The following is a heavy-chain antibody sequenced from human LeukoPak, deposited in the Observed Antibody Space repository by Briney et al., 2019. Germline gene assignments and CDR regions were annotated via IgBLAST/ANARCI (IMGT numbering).Heavy chain of an antibody. J-gene: IGHJ3*02. V-gene: IGHV3-23*01. CDR1: GFIFREYA. D-gene: IGHD4-17*01. CDR3: ARDPNGDYIGAFDN. CDR2: ITASDYTT. Sequence: TGGSLRLSCAASGFIFREYAMTWVHQAPGKGLEWVSSITASDYTTYADSVKGRFTISRDNSKNTLYLQMDSLRGDDTALYHCARDPNGDYIGAFDNWGQGTMVTVSS.